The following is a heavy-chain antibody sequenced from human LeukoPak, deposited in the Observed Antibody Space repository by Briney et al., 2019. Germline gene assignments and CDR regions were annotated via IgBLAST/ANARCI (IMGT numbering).Heavy chain of an antibody. CDR2: MIPMSGTT. D-gene: IGHD3-22*01. Sequence: SVKVSCKASGGTFSNYAINWVRQAPGQGLEWMGGMIPMSGTTNYPQKFQDRVTMTRDMSTSTVYMELSSLRSEDTAVYYCASGGSSGYQTFHFDYWGQGTLVTVSS. J-gene: IGHJ4*02. V-gene: IGHV1-69*05. CDR3: ASGGSSGYQTFHFDY. CDR1: GGTFSNYA.